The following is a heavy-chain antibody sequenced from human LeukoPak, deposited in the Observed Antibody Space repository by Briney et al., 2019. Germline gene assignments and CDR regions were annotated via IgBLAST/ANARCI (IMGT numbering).Heavy chain of an antibody. D-gene: IGHD2-21*01. V-gene: IGHV3-23*01. Sequence: GVSLRLSCAASGFTLCTYAMSWVRQTPGKGLEWVAATSSSDAGTYHADSGRGRFTISRDNSKNTLYLQMNSLRAEDAAVYFCAKAPVTSCRGAYCYPFDSWGQGTLVTVSS. J-gene: IGHJ4*02. CDR1: GFTLCTYA. CDR3: AKAPVTSCRGAYCYPFDS. CDR2: TSSSDAGT.